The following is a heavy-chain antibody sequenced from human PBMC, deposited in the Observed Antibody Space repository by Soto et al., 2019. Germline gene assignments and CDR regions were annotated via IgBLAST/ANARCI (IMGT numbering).Heavy chain of an antibody. CDR2: INPSGGST. J-gene: IGHJ6*02. V-gene: IGHV1-46*01. D-gene: IGHD3-16*01. CDR1: GYTFTSYY. Sequence: ASVKVSCKASGYTFTSYYMHWVRQAPGQGLEWMGIINPSGGSTSYAQKFQGRVTMTRDTSTSTVYMELSSLRSEDTAVYYCARADYDYVWGSYANPSVDVWGQGTTVTVSS. CDR3: ARADYDYVWGSYANPSVDV.